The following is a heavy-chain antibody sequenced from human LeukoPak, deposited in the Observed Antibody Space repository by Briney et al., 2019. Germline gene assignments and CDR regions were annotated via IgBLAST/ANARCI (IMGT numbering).Heavy chain of an antibody. CDR3: ARDRRIAVAGTISSY. CDR2: ISAYIGNT. CDR1: GYTFTSYG. Sequence: AAVKVSCKAPGYTFTSYGLSWVRHAPGQGLEWMGWISAYIGNTNNAQTLQGRVTTTTDTTTSTPYMELGSRRSDDTAVYYCARDRRIAVAGTISSYWRQGTVDTVPS. D-gene: IGHD6-19*01. V-gene: IGHV1-18*01. J-gene: IGHJ4*02.